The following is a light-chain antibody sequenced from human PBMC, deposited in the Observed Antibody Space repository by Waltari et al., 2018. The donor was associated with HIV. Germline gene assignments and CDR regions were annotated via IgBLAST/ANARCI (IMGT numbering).Light chain of an antibody. CDR2: EGK. V-gene: IGLV2-14*01. J-gene: IGLJ2*01. Sequence: QSALAPPAHVSGSPGQSITISCTGPSRADFNFVSWYHQSPGKAPKVIIYEGKYRASGVSALFSASKSDITASLTISGLQTDDEANYYCSSYTGRVSLFGGGTKLTVL. CDR3: SSYTGRVSL. CDR1: SRADFNF.